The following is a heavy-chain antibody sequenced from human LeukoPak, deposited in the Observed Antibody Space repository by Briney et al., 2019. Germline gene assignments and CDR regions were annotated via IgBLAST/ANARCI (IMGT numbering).Heavy chain of an antibody. Sequence: LETLSLTCTVSGGSISSSSYYWGCIRQPPGKGLEWIGSIYYSGGTYYNPPLKSRVTISVDTSKNQFSLKLSSVTAADTAVYYCARLDWNYVDVDYWGQGTLVTVSS. D-gene: IGHD1-7*01. J-gene: IGHJ4*02. V-gene: IGHV4-39*01. CDR2: IYYSGGT. CDR1: GGSISSSSYY. CDR3: ARLDWNYVDVDY.